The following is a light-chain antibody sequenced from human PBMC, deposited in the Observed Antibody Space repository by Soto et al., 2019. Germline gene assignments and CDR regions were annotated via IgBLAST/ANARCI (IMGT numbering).Light chain of an antibody. J-gene: IGKJ4*01. Sequence: EIVLTQSPVTLSLSPGERATLSCRASQSVSSYLAWYQQKPGQAPRLLIYDASNRATGIPARFSGSGSGTDFTLTISSLEPEDFAVYYCQQRSNWPPRSTFGGGTRVEIK. CDR3: QQRSNWPPRST. CDR2: DAS. V-gene: IGKV3-11*01. CDR1: QSVSSY.